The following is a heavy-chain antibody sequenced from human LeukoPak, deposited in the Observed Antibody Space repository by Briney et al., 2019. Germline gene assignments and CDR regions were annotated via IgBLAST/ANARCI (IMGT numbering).Heavy chain of an antibody. D-gene: IGHD3-10*01. V-gene: IGHV3-48*02. Sequence: GGSLRLSCVASGFTFSSYSMNWVHQAPGKGLEWVSYITSSSSTIYYADSVKGRFTISRDNAKNSLYLQMNSLRDEDTAVYYCARKTVYYGSGSDAFDIWGQGTMVTVSS. CDR1: GFTFSSYS. CDR3: ARKTVYYGSGSDAFDI. J-gene: IGHJ3*02. CDR2: ITSSSSTI.